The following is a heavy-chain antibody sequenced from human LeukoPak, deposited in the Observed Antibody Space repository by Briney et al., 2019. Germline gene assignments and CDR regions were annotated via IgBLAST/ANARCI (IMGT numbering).Heavy chain of an antibody. Sequence: TGGSLRLSCAASGFTFSSYSMNWVRQAPGKGLEWVSYISSSSSTIYYADSVKGRFTISRDNAKNSLYLQMNSLRAEDTAVYYCARGAAARPYDIWGQGTMVTVSS. CDR1: GFTFSSYS. V-gene: IGHV3-48*01. D-gene: IGHD6-6*01. J-gene: IGHJ3*02. CDR2: ISSSSSTI. CDR3: ARGAAARPYDI.